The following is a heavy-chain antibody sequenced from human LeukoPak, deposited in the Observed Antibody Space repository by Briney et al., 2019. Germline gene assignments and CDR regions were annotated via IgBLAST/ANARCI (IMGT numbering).Heavy chain of an antibody. D-gene: IGHD2-2*01. CDR1: GYTFTSYG. Sequence: GASVKVSCKASGYTFTSYGISWVRQAPGQGLEWMGGIIPIFGTANYAQKFQGRVTITADESTSTAYMELSSLRSEDTAVYYCARPAAIDYYYYYMDVWGKGTTVTVSS. J-gene: IGHJ6*03. V-gene: IGHV1-69*13. CDR2: IIPIFGTA. CDR3: ARPAAIDYYYYYMDV.